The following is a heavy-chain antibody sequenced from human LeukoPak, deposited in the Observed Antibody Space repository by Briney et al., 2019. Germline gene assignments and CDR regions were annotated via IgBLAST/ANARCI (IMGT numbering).Heavy chain of an antibody. Sequence: PSETLSLTCAVYGGSFSGYYWSWIRQPPGKGLEWIGEINHSGSNNYNPSLKSRVTISVDTSKNQFSLKLSSVTAADTAVYYCASLGWTNKKDVWGKGTTVTVSS. CDR1: GGSFSGYY. V-gene: IGHV4-34*01. CDR2: INHSGSN. D-gene: IGHD2-15*01. CDR3: ASLGWTNKKDV. J-gene: IGHJ6*04.